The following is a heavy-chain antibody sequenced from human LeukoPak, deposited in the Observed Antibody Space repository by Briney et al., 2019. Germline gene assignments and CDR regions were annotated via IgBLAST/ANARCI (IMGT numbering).Heavy chain of an antibody. Sequence: ASVKVSCKASGYTFTGYYMHWVRQAPGQGLEWMGWINPNSGGTNYAQKFQGRVTMTRDTSISTAYMELSRLRSDDTAVYYCARDPYYYDSSGYWHWGQGTLVTVSS. CDR2: INPNSGGT. V-gene: IGHV1-2*02. CDR1: GYTFTGYY. J-gene: IGHJ4*02. CDR3: ARDPYYYDSSGYWH. D-gene: IGHD3-22*01.